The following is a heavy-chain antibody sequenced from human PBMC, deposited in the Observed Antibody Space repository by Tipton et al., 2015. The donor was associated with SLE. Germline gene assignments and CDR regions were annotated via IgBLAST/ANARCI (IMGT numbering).Heavy chain of an antibody. CDR2: IYTTGST. J-gene: IGHJ5*02. CDR3: ARVTRGGWFDP. Sequence: LRLSCTVSGGSISSGGYFWTWIRQPAGKGLEWIGRIYTTGSTNYNPSLKSRVTMSVDTSKNQFSLKLSSVTAADTAVYYCARVTRGGWFDPWGQGTLVTVSS. D-gene: IGHD3-16*01. V-gene: IGHV4-61*02. CDR1: GGSISSGGYF.